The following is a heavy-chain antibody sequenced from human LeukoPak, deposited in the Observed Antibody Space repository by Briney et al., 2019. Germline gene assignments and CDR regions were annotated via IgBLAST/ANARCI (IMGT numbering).Heavy chain of an antibody. D-gene: IGHD1-26*01. V-gene: IGHV5-51*01. Sequence: GEPLKISCKGSGYSFTSYWIGWVRRLPGKGLEWMGIIYPGDSDTRYSPPFQCQVTISADKSISTAYLRWSSLKASDTAMYYCARHSVYTGSYPWGQGTLVTVSS. CDR3: ARHSVYTGSYP. CDR1: GYSFTSYW. J-gene: IGHJ5*02. CDR2: IYPGDSDT.